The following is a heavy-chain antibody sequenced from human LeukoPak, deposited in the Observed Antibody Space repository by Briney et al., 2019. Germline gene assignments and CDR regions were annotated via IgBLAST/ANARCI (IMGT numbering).Heavy chain of an antibody. CDR3: ARQSISGSSLSYFDY. D-gene: IGHD3-22*01. CDR1: GGSFSGYY. V-gene: IGHV4-34*01. CDR2: INHSGST. J-gene: IGHJ4*02. Sequence: SETLSLTCAVYGGSFSGYYWSWIRQPPRKGLEWIGEINHSGSTNYNPSLKSRVTISVDTSKNQCSLKLSSVTAADTAVYYCARQSISGSSLSYFDYWGQGTLVNVSS.